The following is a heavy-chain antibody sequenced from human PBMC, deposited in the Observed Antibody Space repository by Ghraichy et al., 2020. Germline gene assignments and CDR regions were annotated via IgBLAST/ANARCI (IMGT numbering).Heavy chain of an antibody. CDR3: ARLRPGRWLQFSYYYMDV. V-gene: IGHV4-59*08. D-gene: IGHD5-24*01. J-gene: IGHJ6*03. Sequence: SETLSLTCTVSGGSISSYYWSWIRQPPGKGLEWIGYIYYSGSTNYNPSLKSRVTISVDTSKNQFSLKLSSVTAADTAVYYRARLRPGRWLQFSYYYMDVWGKGTTVTVSS. CDR1: GGSISSYY. CDR2: IYYSGST.